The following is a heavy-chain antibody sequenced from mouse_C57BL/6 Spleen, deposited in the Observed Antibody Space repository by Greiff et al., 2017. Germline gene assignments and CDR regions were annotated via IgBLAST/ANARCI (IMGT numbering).Heavy chain of an antibody. J-gene: IGHJ4*01. V-gene: IGHV5-17*01. CDR3: ARLRGYAMDY. CDR1: GFTFSDYG. CDR2: ISSGSSTI. D-gene: IGHD1-1*01. Sequence: VQLKQSGGGLVKPGGSLKLSCAASGFTFSDYGMHWVRQAPEKGLEWVAYISSGSSTIYYADTVKGRFTISRDNAKNTLFLQMTSLRSEDTAMYYCARLRGYAMDYWGQGTSVTVSS.